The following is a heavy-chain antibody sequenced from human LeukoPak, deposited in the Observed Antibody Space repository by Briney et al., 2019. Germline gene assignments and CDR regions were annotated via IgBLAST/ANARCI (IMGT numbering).Heavy chain of an antibody. CDR3: ERSGTPGDIVVVPAAMGFDY. D-gene: IGHD2-2*01. J-gene: IGHJ4*02. CDR1: GYSFTSYW. V-gene: IGHV5-51*01. Sequence: GESLKISCKGSGYSFTSYWIGWVRQMPGKGLEWMGIIYPGDSDTRYSPSFQGQVTISADKSISTAYLQWSSLKASDTAMYYCERSGTPGDIVVVPAAMGFDYWGQGTLVIVSS. CDR2: IYPGDSDT.